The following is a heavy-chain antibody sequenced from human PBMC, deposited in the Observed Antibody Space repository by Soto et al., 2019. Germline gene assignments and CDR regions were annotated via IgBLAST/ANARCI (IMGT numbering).Heavy chain of an antibody. V-gene: IGHV3-23*01. J-gene: IGHJ5*02. CDR1: GFTFSSYA. D-gene: IGHD3-3*01. Sequence: PGGSLRLSCAASGFTFSSYAMSWVRQAPGKGLEWVSAISGSGGSTYYADSVKGRFTISRDNSKNTLYLQMNSLRAEDTAVYYCAKDPKYYDFWSGYYTPNWFDPWGQGTLVTVSS. CDR3: AKDPKYYDFWSGYYTPNWFDP. CDR2: ISGSGGST.